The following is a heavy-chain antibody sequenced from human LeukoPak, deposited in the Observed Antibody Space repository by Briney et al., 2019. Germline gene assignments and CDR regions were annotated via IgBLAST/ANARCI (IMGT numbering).Heavy chain of an antibody. V-gene: IGHV4-34*01. CDR2: INHSGST. CDR3: ARGGRGVSAARRFKPGDWFDP. CDR1: GGSFSGNY. D-gene: IGHD2-2*01. J-gene: IGHJ5*02. Sequence: PSETLSLTCTVFGGSFSGNYCNWIRQSPGKGLEWIGEINHSGSTNYNPSLKSRVTMSVHTSRNQFSLKLSSVTAADTAVYYRARGGRGVSAARRFKPGDWFDPWGQGTLVTVSS.